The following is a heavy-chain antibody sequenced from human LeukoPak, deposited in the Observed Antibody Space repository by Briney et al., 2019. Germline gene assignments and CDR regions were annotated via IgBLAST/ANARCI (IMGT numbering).Heavy chain of an antibody. D-gene: IGHD3-10*01. CDR3: ARSDGYGLVGI. CDR2: ISTSGSS. Sequence: SETLSLTCTVSGGSISPYYWSFIRQPAGKGLEWIGRISTSGSSKYNPSLESRVTMSVDTSKNQFSLKVTSVTAADTAMYYCARSDGYGLVGIWGQGTMVTVSS. CDR1: GGSISPYY. V-gene: IGHV4-4*07. J-gene: IGHJ3*02.